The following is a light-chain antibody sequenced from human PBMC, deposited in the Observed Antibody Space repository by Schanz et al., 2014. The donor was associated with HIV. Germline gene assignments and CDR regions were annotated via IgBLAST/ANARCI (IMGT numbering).Light chain of an antibody. CDR3: QQYGSSLYT. V-gene: IGKV3-20*01. CDR1: QSVSSN. J-gene: IGKJ2*01. Sequence: EIVLTQSPATLSVSPGERATLSCRASQSVSSNLAWYQHKPGQAPRLLIYGASSRATGIPARFSGSGSGTDFTLTISRLEPEDFAVYYCQQYGSSLYTFGQGTKLEIK. CDR2: GAS.